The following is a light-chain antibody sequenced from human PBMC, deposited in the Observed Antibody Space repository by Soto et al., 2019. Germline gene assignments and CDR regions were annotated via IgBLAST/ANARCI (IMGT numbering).Light chain of an antibody. J-gene: IGKJ1*01. CDR2: AAS. V-gene: IGKV1D-12*01. Sequence: DIQMTQSPSSVSASVGDRVTITCRASQAISTWLAWYQQKPGKAPKLLIYAASNLQTGVPSRFSGSGSGTDVTLPISSLQPEDFATYYCQQANSFPRTFGQGTKVEIK. CDR1: QAISTW. CDR3: QQANSFPRT.